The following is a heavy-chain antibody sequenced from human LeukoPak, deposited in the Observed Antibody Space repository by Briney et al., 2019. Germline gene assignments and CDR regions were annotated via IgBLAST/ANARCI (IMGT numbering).Heavy chain of an antibody. J-gene: IGHJ4*02. CDR2: IYYSGST. CDR1: GGSISSGDYY. V-gene: IGHV4-61*08. CDR3: ARIEDYGGNSVNY. D-gene: IGHD4-23*01. Sequence: KPSETLSLTCTVSGGSISSGDYYWSWIRQPPGKGLEWIGYIYYSGSTNYNPSLKSRVTISVDTSKNQFSLKLSSVTAADTAVYYCARIEDYGGNSVNYWGQGTLVTVSS.